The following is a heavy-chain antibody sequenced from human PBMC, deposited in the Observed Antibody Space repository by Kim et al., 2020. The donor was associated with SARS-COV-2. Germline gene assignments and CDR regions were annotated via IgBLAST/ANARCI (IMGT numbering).Heavy chain of an antibody. Sequence: SETLSLTCSVSGASISSSTFFWGWIRQPPGKGLEWIGSIYYTVNTYYNPSLKSRVTISVDTSKNQFSLKLSSVTAADTALYYCARYHDSTANYFYVLDVWGQGTTVTVSS. J-gene: IGHJ6*02. CDR2: IYYTVNT. CDR3: ARYHDSTANYFYVLDV. V-gene: IGHV4-39*01. CDR1: GASISSSTFF. D-gene: IGHD2-15*01.